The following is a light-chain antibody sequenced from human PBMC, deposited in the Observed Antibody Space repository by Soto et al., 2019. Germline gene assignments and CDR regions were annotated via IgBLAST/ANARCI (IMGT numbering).Light chain of an antibody. CDR2: GNS. CDR3: QSYDSSLSGYV. J-gene: IGLJ1*01. Sequence: QSVLTQPPSVSGAPGQRVTISCTGSSSNIGAGYDVHWYQQLPGTAPKFLIYGNSNRPSGVPDRFSGSKSGTSASLAITGLQAEDEADYYCQSYDSSLSGYVFGTGTKVTV. CDR1: SSNIGAGYD. V-gene: IGLV1-40*01.